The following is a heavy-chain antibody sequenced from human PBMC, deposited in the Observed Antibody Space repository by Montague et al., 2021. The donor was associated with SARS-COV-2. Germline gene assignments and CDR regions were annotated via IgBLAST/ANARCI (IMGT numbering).Heavy chain of an antibody. J-gene: IGHJ6*02. Sequence: SLRLSCAASGFTFSSYGMHWVRQAPGKGLEWVAVIWYDGSNKCYADSVKSRFTISRDNSKNTLYLQMNSLRAEDTAVYYCARVVGAYYGMDVWGQGTTVTVSS. V-gene: IGHV3-33*01. CDR1: GFTFSSYG. CDR2: IWYDGSNK. CDR3: ARVVGAYYGMDV. D-gene: IGHD1-26*01.